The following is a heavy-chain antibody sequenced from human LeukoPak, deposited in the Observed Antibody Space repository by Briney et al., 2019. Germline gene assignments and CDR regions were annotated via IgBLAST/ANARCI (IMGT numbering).Heavy chain of an antibody. D-gene: IGHD3-10*01. CDR2: IYNIGST. Sequence: SETLSLTCTVSGGSISSYFWSWIRQPPGKGLEWIGNIYNIGSTNYNPSLKSRVTISVDTSKNQFSLKLSSVTAADTAVYHCARGSGSGSRYFDYWGQGTPVTVSS. CDR1: GGSISSYF. J-gene: IGHJ4*02. CDR3: ARGSGSGSRYFDY. V-gene: IGHV4-59*01.